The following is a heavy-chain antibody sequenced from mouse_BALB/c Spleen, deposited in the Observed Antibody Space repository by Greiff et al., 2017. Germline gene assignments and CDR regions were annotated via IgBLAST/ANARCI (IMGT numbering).Heavy chain of an antibody. CDR3: ARDPGLYYFDY. V-gene: IGHV7-3*02. Sequence: EVQLQESGGGLVQPGGSLRLSCATSGFTFTDYYMSWVRQPPGKALEWLGFIRNKANGYTTEYSASVKGRFTISRDNSQSILYLQMNTLRAEDSATYYCARDPGLYYFDYWGQGTTLTVSS. J-gene: IGHJ2*01. CDR2: IRNKANGYTT. CDR1: GFTFTDYY.